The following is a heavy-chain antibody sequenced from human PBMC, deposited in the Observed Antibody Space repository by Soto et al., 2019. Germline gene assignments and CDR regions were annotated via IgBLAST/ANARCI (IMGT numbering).Heavy chain of an antibody. V-gene: IGHV4-59*01. CDR2: AYYSGST. Sequence: SETLSLTCSVSGGSISHYYWSWIRQSPGKGLEWIGYAYYSGSTDYNPSLKSRVTMSVDTSKNQVSLKLNSVTTADTAVYYCARDRSTYGGGGTGEVKENWFDPWGPGTLVIVCS. D-gene: IGHD2-8*01. CDR3: ARDRSTYGGGGTGEVKENWFDP. J-gene: IGHJ5*02. CDR1: GGSISHYY.